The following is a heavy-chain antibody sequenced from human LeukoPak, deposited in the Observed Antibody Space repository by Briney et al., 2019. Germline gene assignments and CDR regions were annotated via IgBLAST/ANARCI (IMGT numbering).Heavy chain of an antibody. CDR2: ISAYNGNT. V-gene: IGHV1-18*01. J-gene: IGHJ5*02. CDR1: GYTFTSYG. CDR3: ASFDYYGSGSPEFGP. Sequence: ASVKVSCKASGYTFTSYGISWVRQAPGQGLEWMGWISAYNGNTNYAQKLQGRVTITADKSTSTAYMELSSLRSEDTAVYYCASFDYYGSGSPEFGPWGQGTLVTVSS. D-gene: IGHD3-10*01.